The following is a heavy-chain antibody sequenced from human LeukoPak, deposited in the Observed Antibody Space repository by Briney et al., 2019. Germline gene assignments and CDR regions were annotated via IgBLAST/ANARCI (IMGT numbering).Heavy chain of an antibody. D-gene: IGHD1-26*01. CDR1: GFTFSNHG. Sequence: GGSLRLSCAASGFTFSNHGMHWVRQAPGKGLEWVVVISSDGVTKYYADSVKGRFTISRDNSKNTLYLQMNSLRAEDTAVYYCAKYRLALKSGSYSGGNYFDYWGQGTLVTVSS. J-gene: IGHJ4*02. V-gene: IGHV3-30*18. CDR2: ISSDGVTK. CDR3: AKYRLALKSGSYSGGNYFDY.